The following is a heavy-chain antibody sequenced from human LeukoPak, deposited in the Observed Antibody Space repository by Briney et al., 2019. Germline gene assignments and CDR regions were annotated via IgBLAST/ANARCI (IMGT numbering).Heavy chain of an antibody. V-gene: IGHV6-1*01. CDR3: ARDLSAGADY. Sequence: SQTLSLTCAISGDSVSSNIAAWNWFRQSPSKGLKWLGRTYYRSRWTFEYAVSVKGRITFKSDTSKNQVSLHLTSVTPNDTALYYCARDLSAGADYWGQGILVTVSS. J-gene: IGHJ4*02. D-gene: IGHD6-13*01. CDR2: TYYRSRWTF. CDR1: GDSVSSNIAA.